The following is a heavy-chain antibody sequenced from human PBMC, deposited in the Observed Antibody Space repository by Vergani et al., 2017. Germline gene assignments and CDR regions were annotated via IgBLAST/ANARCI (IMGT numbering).Heavy chain of an antibody. CDR1: GFTFSSYG. CDR2: IWYDGSNK. D-gene: IGHD3-10*01. V-gene: IGHV3-33*08. CDR3: ARESRGPHDAFDI. Sequence: QVQLVESGGGVVQPGRSLRFSCAASGFTFSSYGMHWVRQAPGKGLEWVAVIWYDGSNKYYADSVKGRFTIARDNSKNTLYLQMNSLGAEDAAVYYCARESRGPHDAFDIWGQGTMVTVSS. J-gene: IGHJ3*02.